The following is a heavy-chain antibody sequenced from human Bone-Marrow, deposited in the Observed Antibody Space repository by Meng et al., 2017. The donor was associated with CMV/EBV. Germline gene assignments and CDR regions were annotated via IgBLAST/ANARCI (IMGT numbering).Heavy chain of an antibody. J-gene: IGHJ6*02. CDR3: ARENCSSTSCYYGMDV. Sequence: SVKVSCKASGGTFSSYTISWVRQAPGQGLEWMGRIIPILGIANYAQKFQGRVTITADKSTSTAYMELSSLRSEDTAVYYCARENCSSTSCYYGMDVWGQGTTVTVSS. D-gene: IGHD2-2*01. V-gene: IGHV1-69*04. CDR2: IIPILGIA. CDR1: GGTFSSYT.